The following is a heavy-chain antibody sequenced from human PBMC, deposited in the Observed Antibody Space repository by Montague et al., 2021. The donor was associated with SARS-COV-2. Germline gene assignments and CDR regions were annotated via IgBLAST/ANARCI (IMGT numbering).Heavy chain of an antibody. V-gene: IGHV4-34*01. CDR2: IHHGGST. CDR1: GGSFSTYS. Sequence: SETLSLTCAVHGGSFSTYSWNWIRQPPGKGLEWIGEIHHGGSTNYNPSLKSRVTISADTSKNQFSLKLTSVAAADTAVYYCARLGDGVVPSPILGVVPGYTYYSMDVWGKGTTVTVSS. J-gene: IGHJ6*03. D-gene: IGHD5-24*01. CDR3: ARLGDGVVPSPILGVVPGYTYYSMDV.